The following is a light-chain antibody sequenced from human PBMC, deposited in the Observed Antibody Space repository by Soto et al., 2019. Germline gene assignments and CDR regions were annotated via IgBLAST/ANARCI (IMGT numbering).Light chain of an antibody. V-gene: IGKV3-15*01. CDR3: LQYNDWPVYT. J-gene: IGKJ2*01. Sequence: EVVMTPSPVNLSVSPGERATLSCRASQSVSTHLAWYQQKPGQAPKLLIYAASTRVTGISARFSGSGSGTEYSLTISSLQSEDFGIYYCLQYNDWPVYTFGQGTNVEVK. CDR1: QSVSTH. CDR2: AAS.